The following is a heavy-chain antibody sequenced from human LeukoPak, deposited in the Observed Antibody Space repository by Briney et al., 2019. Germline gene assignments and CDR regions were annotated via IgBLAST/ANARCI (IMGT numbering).Heavy chain of an antibody. J-gene: IGHJ3*02. CDR3: RKGWELRFDAFDI. D-gene: IGHD1-26*01. V-gene: IGHV3-64D*08. CDR1: GFTFSSYV. Sequence: GGSLRLSCSASGFTFSSYVMHWVRQAPGKGLEYLSAISTTGGTTYYADSVKGRFTISRDNSKNTLYLQMNVLRAEDTAVYYCRKGWELRFDAFDIWGQGTMVTVSS. CDR2: ISTTGGTT.